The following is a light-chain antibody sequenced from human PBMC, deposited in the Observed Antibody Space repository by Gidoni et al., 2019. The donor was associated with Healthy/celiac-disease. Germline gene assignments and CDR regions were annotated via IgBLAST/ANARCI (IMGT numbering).Light chain of an antibody. CDR1: QSVGSY. J-gene: IGKJ1*01. CDR3: QQRSNWWT. Sequence: EIVLTQSPATLSLSPGERATPTCRASQSVGSYLAWYQQKPGQAPRLLIYDASNRATGIPARFSGSGSGTDFTLTISSLEPEDFAVYYCQQRSNWWTFGQGTKVEIQ. CDR2: DAS. V-gene: IGKV3-11*01.